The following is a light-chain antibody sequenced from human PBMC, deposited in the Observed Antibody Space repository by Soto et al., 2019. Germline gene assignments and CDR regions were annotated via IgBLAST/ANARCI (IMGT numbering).Light chain of an antibody. V-gene: IGKV3-20*01. Sequence: IVLTQSPGTLSLSPGERATLSCRASQSVSSNCLAWYQQKPGQAPRLLIYGASSRATGIPDRFSGSGSGTDFTLTISRLEPEDFAVYYCQQYGRSPGLFTFGPGTKVDIK. CDR1: QSVSSNC. CDR3: QQYGRSPGLFT. CDR2: GAS. J-gene: IGKJ3*01.